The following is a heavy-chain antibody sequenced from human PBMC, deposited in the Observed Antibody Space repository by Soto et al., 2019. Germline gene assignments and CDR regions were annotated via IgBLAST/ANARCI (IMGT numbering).Heavy chain of an antibody. CDR1: GGSISSGDYY. CDR3: SYSSSFGYYYYGMDV. CDR2: IYYSGST. Sequence: QVQLQESGPGLVKPSQTLSLTCTVSGGSISSGDYYWSWIRQPPGKGLEWIGYIYYSGSTYYNPSLTTRVTISVDTSKNQFSPKLSSVTAADTAVYYCSYSSSFGYYYYGMDVWGQGTTVTVSS. V-gene: IGHV4-30-4*01. J-gene: IGHJ6*02. D-gene: IGHD6-13*01.